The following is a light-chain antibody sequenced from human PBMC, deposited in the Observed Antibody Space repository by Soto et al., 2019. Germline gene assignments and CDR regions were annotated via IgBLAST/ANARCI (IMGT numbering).Light chain of an antibody. V-gene: IGLV1-51*01. CDR2: DND. J-gene: IGLJ3*02. CDR3: ETWDSSLSAGV. CDR1: RSNIGNNA. Sequence: QSVLTQPPSVSAAPGQKVTVSCSGSRSNIGNNAVAWYQHLPGTAPKLLIYDNDKRPSGISDRFSASKSGTSATLAITGRQTGDEADYYCETWDSSLSAGVFGGGTKVTVL.